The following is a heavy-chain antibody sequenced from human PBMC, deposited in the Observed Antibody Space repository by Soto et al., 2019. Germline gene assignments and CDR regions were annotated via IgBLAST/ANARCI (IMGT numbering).Heavy chain of an antibody. Sequence: PSETLSLTCTVSGGSISSGAYSWSRIRLPPGKRLEWIGYIYHRGTSHYNPSLKSRVTMSVDRSKNQFSLNLRSVNAADTAVYYCARTLDYGGSAGTNWFDPWGQGTLVT. CDR1: GGSISSGAYS. CDR2: IYHRGTS. V-gene: IGHV4-30-2*01. D-gene: IGHD2-15*01. J-gene: IGHJ5*02. CDR3: ARTLDYGGSAGTNWFDP.